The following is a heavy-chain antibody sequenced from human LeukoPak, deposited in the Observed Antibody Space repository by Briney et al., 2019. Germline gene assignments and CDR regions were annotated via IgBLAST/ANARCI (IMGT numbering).Heavy chain of an antibody. V-gene: IGHV1-2*02. D-gene: IGHD3-3*01. CDR1: GYTFTGYY. CDR3: ARDGEGSYYDFWSGYHNWFDP. Sequence: ASVKVSCKASGYTFTGYYMHWVRQAPGQGLEWMGWINPNSGGTNYAQKFQGRVTMTRDTSISTAYMELSRLRSDDTAVYYCARDGEGSYYDFWSGYHNWFDPWGQGTLVTVPS. CDR2: INPNSGGT. J-gene: IGHJ5*02.